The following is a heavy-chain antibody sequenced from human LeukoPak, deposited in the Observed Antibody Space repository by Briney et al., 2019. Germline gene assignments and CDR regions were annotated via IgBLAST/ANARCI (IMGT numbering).Heavy chain of an antibody. V-gene: IGHV3-53*01. CDR3: ASFGTTVITFDAFDI. CDR2: IYSGGST. D-gene: IGHD4-17*01. Sequence: PGGSLRLSCAASGFTVSSNYMSWVRQAPGKGLEWVSVIYSGGSTYYADSVKGRFTISRDNSKNTLYLQMNSLRAEDTAVYYCASFGTTVITFDAFDIWGQGTMVTVSS. CDR1: GFTVSSNY. J-gene: IGHJ3*02.